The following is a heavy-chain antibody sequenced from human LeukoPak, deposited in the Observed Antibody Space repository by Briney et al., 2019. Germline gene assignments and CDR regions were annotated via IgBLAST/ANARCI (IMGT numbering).Heavy chain of an antibody. CDR3: ARPLSGSYAFDI. J-gene: IGHJ3*02. Sequence: PGGSLRLSCAASGFTFSSYSMNWVRQAPGKGLEWVSSISSSSSYIYYADSVKGRFTISRDNAKNSLYLQMNSLRAEDTAVYYCARPLSGSYAFDIWGQGTMVTVSS. D-gene: IGHD1-26*01. CDR1: GFTFSSYS. V-gene: IGHV3-21*01. CDR2: ISSSSSYI.